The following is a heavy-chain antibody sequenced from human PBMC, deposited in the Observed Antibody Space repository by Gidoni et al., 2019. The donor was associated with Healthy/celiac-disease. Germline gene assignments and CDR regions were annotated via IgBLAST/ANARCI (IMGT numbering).Heavy chain of an antibody. D-gene: IGHD2-15*01. CDR1: GGSISSGGYY. CDR3: ARGEVAASGMYFDY. J-gene: IGHJ4*02. CDR2: IYYSGST. V-gene: IGHV4-31*03. Sequence: QVQLQESGPGLVKPSQPLSLTCPVSGGSISSGGYYWSWIRQHPGKGLEWIGYIYYSGSTYYNPSLKSRVTISVDTSKNQFSLKLSSVTAADTAVYYCARGEVAASGMYFDYWGQGTLVTVSS.